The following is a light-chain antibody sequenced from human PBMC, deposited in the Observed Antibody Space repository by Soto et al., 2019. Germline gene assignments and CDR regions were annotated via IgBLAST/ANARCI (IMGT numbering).Light chain of an antibody. CDR3: CSYAGRGV. Sequence: QSALIQPRSVSGSPGQSVTISCTGTSSDVGGYNYVSWYQQHPGKAPKLMIYDVSKRPSGVPDRFSGSKSGNTASLTISGLQAEDEADYYCCSYAGRGVFGGGTKLTVL. CDR2: DVS. CDR1: SSDVGGYNY. J-gene: IGLJ2*01. V-gene: IGLV2-11*01.